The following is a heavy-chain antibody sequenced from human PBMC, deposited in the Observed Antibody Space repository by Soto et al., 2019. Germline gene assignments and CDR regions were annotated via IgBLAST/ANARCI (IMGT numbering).Heavy chain of an antibody. V-gene: IGHV4-34*01. Sequence: QVQLQQWGAGLLKPSETLSLTCAVYGGSLDGSFWTWIRQPPGPGLEWIGEINHRGRTNYNPSLKSRVTLSVDMSRNQFSLHLSSVTAADKAVYYCARGWFEDYYYGLDVWGQGTTVTVSS. CDR2: INHRGRT. CDR1: GGSLDGSF. CDR3: ARGWFEDYYYGLDV. D-gene: IGHD3-10*01. J-gene: IGHJ6*02.